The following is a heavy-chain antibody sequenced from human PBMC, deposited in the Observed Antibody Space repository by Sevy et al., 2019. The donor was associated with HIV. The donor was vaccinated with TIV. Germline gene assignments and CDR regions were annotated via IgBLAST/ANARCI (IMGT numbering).Heavy chain of an antibody. Sequence: GGSLRLSCAASGFTFSSSWMSWVRQAPGKGLEWVANIKQDGSEKYYVDSVKGRFTISRDNAKKSLYLQMNSLRAEDTAVYYCARDFAEFDYWGQGTLVTVSS. V-gene: IGHV3-7*01. CDR3: ARDFAEFDY. CDR2: IKQDGSEK. CDR1: GFTFSSSW. J-gene: IGHJ4*02.